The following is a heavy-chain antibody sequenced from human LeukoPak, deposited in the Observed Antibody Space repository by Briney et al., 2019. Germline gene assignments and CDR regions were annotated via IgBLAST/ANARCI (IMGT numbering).Heavy chain of an antibody. V-gene: IGHV3-23*01. J-gene: IGHJ4*02. CDR1: GFTFSSYA. D-gene: IGHD2-2*01. Sequence: QAGGSLRLSCAASGFTFSSYAMSWVRQAPGKGLEWVSAISGSGGSTYYADSAKGRFTISRDNSKNTLYLQMNGLRAEDTAVYYCAKGSTIVVVPAAADYWGQGTLVTVSS. CDR3: AKGSTIVVVPAAADY. CDR2: ISGSGGST.